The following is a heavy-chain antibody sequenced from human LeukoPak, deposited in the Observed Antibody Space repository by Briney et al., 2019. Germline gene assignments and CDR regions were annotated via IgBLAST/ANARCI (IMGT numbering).Heavy chain of an antibody. CDR2: INHSGST. CDR3: ARGIAAYAP. D-gene: IGHD6-13*01. CDR1: GFTFSDSY. V-gene: IGHV4-34*01. Sequence: TGGSLRLSCTASGFTFSDSYMTWIRQPPGKGLEWIGEINHSGSTNYNPSLKSRVTISVDTSKNHFSLKLNSVTAADTAVYYCARGIAAYAPWGQGTLVTVSS. J-gene: IGHJ5*02.